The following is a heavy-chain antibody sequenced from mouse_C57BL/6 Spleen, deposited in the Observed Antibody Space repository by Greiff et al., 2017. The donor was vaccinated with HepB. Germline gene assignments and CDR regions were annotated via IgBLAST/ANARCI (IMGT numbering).Heavy chain of an antibody. Sequence: EVQVVESGGGLVKPGGSLKLSCAASGFTFSSYAMSWVRQTPEKRLEWVATISDGGSYTYYPDNVKGRFTISRDNAKNNLYLQMSHLKSEDTAMYYCAREGGDYYYGSGYFDVWGTGTTVTVSS. D-gene: IGHD1-1*01. CDR1: GFTFSSYA. CDR3: AREGGDYYYGSGYFDV. J-gene: IGHJ1*03. CDR2: ISDGGSYT. V-gene: IGHV5-4*01.